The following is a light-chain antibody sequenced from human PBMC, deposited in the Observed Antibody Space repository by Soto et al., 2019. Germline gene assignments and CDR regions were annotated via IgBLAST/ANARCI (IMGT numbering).Light chain of an antibody. V-gene: IGKV3-20*01. CDR2: GAS. CDR3: QHNGVSPRT. CDR1: HSLGTNL. Sequence: EIVLTQSPGTLSLSPGESGTLSCRASHSLGTNLVAWFQQKPDQAPRLLIYGASTTATGIPERISSSACGTDFTLTSTRLEAEYSAVYCWQHNGVSPRTFGQGTKVQIK. J-gene: IGKJ1*01.